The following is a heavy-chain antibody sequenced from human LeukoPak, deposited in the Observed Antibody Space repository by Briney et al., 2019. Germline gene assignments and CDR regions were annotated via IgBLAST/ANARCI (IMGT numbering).Heavy chain of an antibody. V-gene: IGHV4-59*01. CDR2: IYYSGST. CDR1: GGSISSYY. D-gene: IGHD3-3*01. CDR3: ARAYYDFWSGYSIDYYYYYYMDV. J-gene: IGHJ6*03. Sequence: SETLSLTCTVSGGSISSYYWSWIRQPPGKGLEWIGYIYYSGSTNYNPSLKSRVTISVDTSKNQFSLKLSSVTAADTAAYYCARAYYDFWSGYSIDYYYYYYMDVWGKGTTVTVSS.